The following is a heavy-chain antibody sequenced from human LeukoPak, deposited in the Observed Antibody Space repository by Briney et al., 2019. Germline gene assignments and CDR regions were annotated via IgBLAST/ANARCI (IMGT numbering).Heavy chain of an antibody. D-gene: IGHD3-22*01. CDR3: ARGGARYDDDSSGYYFDH. V-gene: IGHV3-15*01. J-gene: IGHJ4*02. CDR1: GFTFSNAW. Sequence: GGSLRLSCAASGFTFSNAWVSWVRQAPGKGLEWVGRIKSKTDGGTTDYAAPVKGRFTISRDNSKNTLYLQMNSLRAEDTAVYYCARGGARYDDDSSGYYFDHWAQGTLVTVSS. CDR2: IKSKTDGGTT.